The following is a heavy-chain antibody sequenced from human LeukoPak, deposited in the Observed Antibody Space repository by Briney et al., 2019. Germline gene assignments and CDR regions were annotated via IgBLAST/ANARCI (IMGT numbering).Heavy chain of an antibody. Sequence: GGSLRLSCAASGFTFSSYEMKWVRQAPGKGLEWVSYISSSGSTIYYADSVKGRFTISRDNAKNSLYLQMNSLRAEDTAVYYCARVPRWYVIGYWGQGTLVTVSS. CDR3: ARVPRWYVIGY. D-gene: IGHD4-23*01. J-gene: IGHJ4*02. CDR1: GFTFSSYE. CDR2: ISSSGSTI. V-gene: IGHV3-48*03.